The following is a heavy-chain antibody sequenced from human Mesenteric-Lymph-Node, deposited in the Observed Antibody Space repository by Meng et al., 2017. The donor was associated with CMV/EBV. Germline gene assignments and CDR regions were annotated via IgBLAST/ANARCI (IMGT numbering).Heavy chain of an antibody. CDR3: ATILLSGVTSGY. V-gene: IGHV3-21*01. CDR1: GFTFSKYG. CDR2: IDSSSTYI. J-gene: IGHJ4*02. Sequence: GESLKISCTASGFTFSKYGMNWVRQSPERGLEWISTIDSSSTYIYDADSVKGRFTISRDNAKNSLYLQMNNLRAEDTAVYYCATILLSGVTSGYWGQGTLVTVSS. D-gene: IGHD3-3*01.